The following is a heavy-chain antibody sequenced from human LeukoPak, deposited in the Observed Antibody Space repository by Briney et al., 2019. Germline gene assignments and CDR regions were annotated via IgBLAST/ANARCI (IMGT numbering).Heavy chain of an antibody. CDR3: ARRAGAYSHPYDY. Sequence: GGSLRLSCTVSGFTLSSNSMSWVRQAPGKGLEWVSFIYSDNTHYSYSVKGRFTISRDNSKNTLYLQMNSLRAEDTAVYYCARRAGAYSHPYDYWGQGTLVTVSS. D-gene: IGHD4/OR15-4a*01. CDR2: IYSDNT. V-gene: IGHV3-53*01. CDR1: GFTLSSNS. J-gene: IGHJ4*02.